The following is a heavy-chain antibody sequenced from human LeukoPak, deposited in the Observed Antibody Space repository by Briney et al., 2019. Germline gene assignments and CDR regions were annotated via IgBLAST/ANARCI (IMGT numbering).Heavy chain of an antibody. V-gene: IGHV1-46*01. CDR2: INSSGGST. CDR1: GYMFTNYY. Sequence: ASVKVSCKASGYMFTNYYIHWVRQAPGQGLEWMGVINSSGGSTGYAEKFQGRVTMTRDTSTSTVYMELSSLRSDDTAVYYCARVPLGGSQLYSFDYWGQGTLVTVSS. D-gene: IGHD1-26*01. J-gene: IGHJ4*02. CDR3: ARVPLGGSQLYSFDY.